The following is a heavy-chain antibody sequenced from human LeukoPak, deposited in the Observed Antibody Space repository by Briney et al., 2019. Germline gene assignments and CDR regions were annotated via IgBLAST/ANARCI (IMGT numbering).Heavy chain of an antibody. CDR2: IYYSGST. Sequence: PSETLSLTCTVSGGSISSYYWSWIRQPPGKGLEWIGYIYYSGSTNYNPSLKSRVTISVDTSKNQFSLKLSSVTAADTAVYYCARVPYYDGTGYFDGGGEGAVVTVSS. CDR1: GGSISSYY. J-gene: IGHJ4*02. V-gene: IGHV4-59*01. D-gene: IGHD3-3*01. CDR3: ARVPYYDGTGYFDG.